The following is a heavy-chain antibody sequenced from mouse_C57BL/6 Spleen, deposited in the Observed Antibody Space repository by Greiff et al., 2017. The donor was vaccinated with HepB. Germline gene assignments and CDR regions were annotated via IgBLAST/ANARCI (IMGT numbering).Heavy chain of an antibody. CDR1: GYTFTDYY. V-gene: IGHV1-19*01. D-gene: IGHD2-5*01. CDR2: INPYNGGT. Sequence: EVKLVESGPVLVKPGASVKMSCKASGYTFTDYYMNWVKQSHGKSLEWIGVINPYNGGTSYNQKFKGKATLTVDKSSSTAYMELNSLTSEDSAVYYCARRGAYYSNYAAMDYWGQGTSVTVSS. J-gene: IGHJ4*01. CDR3: ARRGAYYSNYAAMDY.